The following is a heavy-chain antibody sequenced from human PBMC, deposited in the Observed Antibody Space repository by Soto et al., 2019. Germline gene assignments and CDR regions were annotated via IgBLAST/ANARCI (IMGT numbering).Heavy chain of an antibody. CDR2: ISGSGGST. J-gene: IGHJ4*02. V-gene: IGHV3-23*01. Sequence: EVQLLESGGGLVQPGGSLRLSCAASGFTFSSYAMSWVRQAPGKGLEWVSAISGSGGSTYYADSVKGRFTISRDNSKNTLYLQMNSLRAEDTAVYYCAKDLYITIFGVVISSDYAYWGQGTLVTVSS. CDR3: AKDLYITIFGVVISSDYAY. CDR1: GFTFSSYA. D-gene: IGHD3-3*01.